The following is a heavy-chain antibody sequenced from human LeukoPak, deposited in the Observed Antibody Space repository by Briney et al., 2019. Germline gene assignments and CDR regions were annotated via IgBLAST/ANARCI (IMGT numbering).Heavy chain of an antibody. CDR1: GFTFSSYA. J-gene: IGHJ4*02. Sequence: PDGSLRLSCAASGFTFSSYAMHWVRQAPGKGLEWVAVISYDGSNKCYADSVKGRFTISRDNSKNTLYLQMNSLRAEDTAVYYCARSYSSSWLDYWGQATLATVSS. V-gene: IGHV3-30-3*01. CDR3: ARSYSSSWLDY. CDR2: ISYDGSNK. D-gene: IGHD6-13*01.